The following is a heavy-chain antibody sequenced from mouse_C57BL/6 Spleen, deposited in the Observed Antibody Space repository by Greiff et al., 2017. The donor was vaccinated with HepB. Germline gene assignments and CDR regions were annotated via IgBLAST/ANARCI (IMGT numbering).Heavy chain of an antibody. CDR1: GFTFSSYA. D-gene: IGHD2-4*01. CDR3: TRDDYDYSFAY. J-gene: IGHJ3*01. CDR2: ISSGGDYI. V-gene: IGHV5-9-1*02. Sequence: EVKVVESGEGLVKPGGSLKLSCAASGFTFSSYAMSWVRQTPEKRLEWVAYISSGGDYIYYADTVKGRFTISRDNARNTLYLQMSSLKSEDTAMYYCTRDDYDYSFAYWGQGTLVTVSA.